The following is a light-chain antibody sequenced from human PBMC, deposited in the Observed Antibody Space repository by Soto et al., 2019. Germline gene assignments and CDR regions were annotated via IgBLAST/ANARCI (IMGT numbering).Light chain of an antibody. CDR2: LGS. CDR1: RILLHSNGYNY. CDR3: MQPLQSWT. Sequence: DIVMTQSPLSLPVTPGDPASISCRSSRILLHSNGYNYLDWYLQKPGQSPQLLIYLGSNRASGVPDRFSGSGSGTDFTLKISRVEAEDVGVYYCMQPLQSWTFGQGTKVDIK. V-gene: IGKV2-28*01. J-gene: IGKJ1*01.